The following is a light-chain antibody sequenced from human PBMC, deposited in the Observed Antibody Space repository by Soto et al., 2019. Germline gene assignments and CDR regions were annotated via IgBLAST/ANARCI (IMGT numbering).Light chain of an antibody. CDR3: QHYHGYPFT. J-gene: IGKJ3*01. V-gene: IGKV1-17*01. CDR1: QGIGND. Sequence: IQMTKSPSSLAAPVGDRVTITCRASQGIGNDLGWFQQKPGKAPKLLIYDASSLKSGVPSRFSGSGSGTEFTLTITSLQPDDFAIYYCQHYHGYPFTFGPGTKVDIK. CDR2: DAS.